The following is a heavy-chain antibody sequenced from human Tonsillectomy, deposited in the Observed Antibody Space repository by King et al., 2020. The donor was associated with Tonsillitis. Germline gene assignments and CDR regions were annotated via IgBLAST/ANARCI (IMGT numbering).Heavy chain of an antibody. D-gene: IGHD1-26*01. CDR2: IFYSGTT. CDR1: GGSISSYY. V-gene: IGHV4-59*08. J-gene: IGHJ2*01. CDR3: ARHELEVWYLDL. Sequence: QLQESGPGLVQPSETLSLTCTVSGGSISSYYWSWIRQPPGKGLEWIGCIFYSGTTSYNSSLKSRVTISVDTSKNQFSLKLSSVTAADTAVYYCARHELEVWYLDLWGRGTLVTVSS.